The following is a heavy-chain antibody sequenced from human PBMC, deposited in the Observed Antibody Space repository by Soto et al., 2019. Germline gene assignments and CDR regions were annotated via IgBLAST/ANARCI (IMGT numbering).Heavy chain of an antibody. J-gene: IGHJ4*02. CDR1: GFTFSNAW. CDR2: IKSKTDGGTT. Sequence: GGSLRLSCAASGFTFSNAWMNWVRQAPGKGLEWVGRIKSKTDGGTTDYAAPVKGRFTISRDDSKNTLYLQMNSLKTEDTAVYYCTTGDSSGYYYSDFDYWGQGTLVTV. CDR3: TTGDSSGYYYSDFDY. V-gene: IGHV3-15*07. D-gene: IGHD3-22*01.